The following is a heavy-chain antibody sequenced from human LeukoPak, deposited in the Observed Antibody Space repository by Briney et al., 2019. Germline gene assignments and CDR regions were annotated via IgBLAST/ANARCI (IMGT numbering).Heavy chain of an antibody. CDR1: GYSISSSNW. D-gene: IGHD3-22*01. J-gene: IGHJ4*02. Sequence: PSDTLSLTCAVSGYSISSSNWWGWIRQHPGKGLEWIGYIYYSGSTYYNPSLKSRVTISVDTSKNQFSLKLSSVTAADTAIYYCARENPSGYYNRPIDYWGQGTLVTVSS. CDR2: IYYSGST. V-gene: IGHV4-28*03. CDR3: ARENPSGYYNRPIDY.